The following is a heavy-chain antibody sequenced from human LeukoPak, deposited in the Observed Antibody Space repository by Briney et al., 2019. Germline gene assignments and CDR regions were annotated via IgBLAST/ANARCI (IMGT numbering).Heavy chain of an antibody. D-gene: IGHD2-2*01. V-gene: IGHV3-21*01. CDR1: GFTFSSYT. J-gene: IGHJ4*02. CDR2: IDTTSTYT. CDR3: ARRYCSSTNCYAFDF. Sequence: AGGSLRLSCAASGFTFSSYTMAWVRQAPGKGLEWVSSIDTTSTYTYYADSVKGRFTISRDNAKNSLYLRMNSLRAEDTAVYYCARRYCSSTNCYAFDFWGQGTLVTVSS.